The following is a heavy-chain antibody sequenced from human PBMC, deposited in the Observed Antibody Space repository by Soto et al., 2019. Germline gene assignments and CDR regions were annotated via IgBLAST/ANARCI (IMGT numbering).Heavy chain of an antibody. J-gene: IGHJ5*02. CDR2: IYYSGST. Sequence: QVQLQESGPGLVKPSQTLSLTCTVSGGSISSGGYYWSWIRQHPGKGLEWIGYIYYSGSTYHNPSLKSRVTISVDTSKNQFSLKLSSVTAADTAVYYCARVKAATGDNWFDPWGQGTLVTVSS. CDR1: GGSISSGGYY. V-gene: IGHV4-31*03. D-gene: IGHD2-15*01. CDR3: ARVKAATGDNWFDP.